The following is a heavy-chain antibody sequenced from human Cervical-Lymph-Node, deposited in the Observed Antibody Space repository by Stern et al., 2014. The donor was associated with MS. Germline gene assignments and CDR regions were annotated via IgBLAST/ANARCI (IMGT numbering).Heavy chain of an antibody. CDR3: AREGPYSDYDAFDI. D-gene: IGHD4-11*01. J-gene: IGHJ3*02. CDR2: SSGSGNTS. V-gene: IGHV3-23*04. CDR1: GFIFSRYA. Sequence: EVQLVESGGGLVQPGGSLRLSCAASGFIFSRYAISWVRQAPGKGLEWVSDSSGSGNTSYYSDSVKGRFTISRDNSKSTLYLQMNSLTAEDTAVYYCAREGPYSDYDAFDIWGQGTMVTVSS.